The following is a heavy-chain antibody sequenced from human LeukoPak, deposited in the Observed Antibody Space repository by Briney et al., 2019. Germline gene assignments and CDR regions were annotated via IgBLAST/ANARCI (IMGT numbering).Heavy chain of an antibody. CDR3: ARDATAAGRFDP. CDR2: ISSSGSYT. V-gene: IGHV3-11*06. D-gene: IGHD6-13*01. Sequence: GGSLRLSCAASGFTFSDYYMSWISQAPGKGLEWVSYISSSGSYTNYADSVKGRFTISRDNAKNSLYLQMNSLRAEDTAVYYCARDATAAGRFDPWGQGTLVTVSS. CDR1: GFTFSDYY. J-gene: IGHJ5*02.